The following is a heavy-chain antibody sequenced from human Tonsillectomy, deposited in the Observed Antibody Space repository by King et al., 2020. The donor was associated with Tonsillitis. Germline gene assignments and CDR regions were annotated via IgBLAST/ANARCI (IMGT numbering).Heavy chain of an antibody. CDR1: GFTFSSYA. J-gene: IGHJ4*02. CDR2: ISYDGSNK. V-gene: IGHV3-30*01. D-gene: IGHD5-18*01. Sequence: VQLVESGGGVVQPGRSLRLSCAASGFTFSSYAMHGVRQAPGKGLEWVAVISYDGSNKYYADSVKGRFTISRDNSKNTLYLQMNSLGAEDTAVYYCAGVTVGGGYSYGSQGAFDYWGQGTLVTVSS. CDR3: AGVTVGGGYSYGSQGAFDY.